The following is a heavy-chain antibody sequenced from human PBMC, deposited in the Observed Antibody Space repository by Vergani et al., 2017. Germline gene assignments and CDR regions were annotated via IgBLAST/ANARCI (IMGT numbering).Heavy chain of an antibody. D-gene: IGHD3-22*01. CDR1: GYTFTGYY. Sequence: QVQLVQSGAEVKKPGASVKVSCKASGYTFTGYYMHWVRQAPGQGLEWMGWINPNSGGTNYAQKFQGRVTMTRDTPISTAYMELSRLRSDDTAVYYCARSYYDSSGYYDAYYYYGMDVWGQGTTVTVSS. CDR2: INPNSGGT. V-gene: IGHV1-2*02. CDR3: ARSYYDSSGYYDAYYYYGMDV. J-gene: IGHJ6*02.